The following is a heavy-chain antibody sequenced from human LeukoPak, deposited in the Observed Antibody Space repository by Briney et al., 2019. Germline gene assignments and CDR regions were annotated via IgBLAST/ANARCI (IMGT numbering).Heavy chain of an antibody. Sequence: SETLSLTCSVSGGSISSSSYYWGWIRQPPGKGLEWIGRIYYSGSTYYNPSLKSRVTISVDTSKNQFSLKLSSVTAADTAVYYSAREPYYDILTGPHWYFDLWGRGTLVAVSS. J-gene: IGHJ2*01. CDR2: IYYSGST. CDR3: AREPYYDILTGPHWYFDL. CDR1: GGSISSSSYY. V-gene: IGHV4-39*02. D-gene: IGHD3-9*01.